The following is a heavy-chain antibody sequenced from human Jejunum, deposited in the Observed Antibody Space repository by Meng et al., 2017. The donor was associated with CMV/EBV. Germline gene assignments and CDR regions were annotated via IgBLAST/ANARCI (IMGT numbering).Heavy chain of an antibody. Sequence: FSGYSMNWVRLAPGKGLEWVSIIYGGGSTKIYADSVKGRFTISRDDSKNMLYLQMDSLRAEDTAVYYCASGFCGSTTCYREFDYWGQGTLVTVSS. CDR1: FSGYS. CDR3: ASGFCGSTTCYREFDY. V-gene: IGHV3-23*03. CDR2: IYGGGSTK. D-gene: IGHD2-2*01. J-gene: IGHJ4*02.